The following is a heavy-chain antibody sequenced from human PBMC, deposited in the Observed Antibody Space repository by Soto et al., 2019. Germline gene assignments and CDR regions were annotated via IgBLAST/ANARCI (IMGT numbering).Heavy chain of an antibody. CDR1: GYPFTSYA. V-gene: IGHV1-3*01. J-gene: IGHJ6*02. CDR2: INAGNGNT. Sequence: XSVKVACNASGYPFTSYAMHWGRQAPGQRLEWMGWINAGNGNTKYSQKFQGRVTITRDTSASTAYMELSSLRFDDTAVYYCATQNYYSGMDVCGQGTTVTVSS. CDR3: ATQNYYSGMDV.